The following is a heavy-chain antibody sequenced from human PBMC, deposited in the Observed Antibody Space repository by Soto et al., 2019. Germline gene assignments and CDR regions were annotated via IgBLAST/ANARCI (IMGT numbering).Heavy chain of an antibody. CDR2: INPNSGGT. Sequence: ASVKGSCKASGYTFTGYYMPWVRQAPGQGLEWMGWINPNSGGTNYAQKFQGWVTMTTDTSISTAYMELSRLRSDDTAVYYCARGGKSSSWYDLAYYGMDLWGQGTTVTVSS. J-gene: IGHJ6*02. CDR3: ARGGKSSSWYDLAYYGMDL. D-gene: IGHD6-13*01. V-gene: IGHV1-2*04. CDR1: GYTFTGYY.